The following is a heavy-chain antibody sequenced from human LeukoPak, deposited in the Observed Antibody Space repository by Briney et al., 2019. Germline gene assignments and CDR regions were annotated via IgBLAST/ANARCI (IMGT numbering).Heavy chain of an antibody. D-gene: IGHD6-19*01. Sequence: GGSLRLSCAASGFTFSSYSMNWVRQAPGKGLEWVSSISSSSSYIYYADSVKGRFTISRDNAKNSLYLQMNSLRAEDTALYYCAKAILTEHVPSGWETPGEYYFDYWGQGTLVTVSS. CDR3: AKAILTEHVPSGWETPGEYYFDY. CDR1: GFTFSSYS. J-gene: IGHJ4*02. CDR2: ISSSSSYI. V-gene: IGHV3-21*04.